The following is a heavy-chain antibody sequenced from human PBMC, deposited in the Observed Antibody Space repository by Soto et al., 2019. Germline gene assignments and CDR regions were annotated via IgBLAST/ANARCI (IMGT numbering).Heavy chain of an antibody. Sequence: PPEALSLTCTFSGGSISSNYWSWVRQPPGQGLEWIGHIYTSGSTDYNPSLKSRVTMSVDTSKNQFSLKLSSVTAADTAVYYCARDFRNWNYDYWGQGTLVTVSS. V-gene: IGHV4-4*07. CDR3: ARDFRNWNYDY. J-gene: IGHJ4*02. CDR1: GGSISSNY. D-gene: IGHD1-1*01. CDR2: IYTSGST.